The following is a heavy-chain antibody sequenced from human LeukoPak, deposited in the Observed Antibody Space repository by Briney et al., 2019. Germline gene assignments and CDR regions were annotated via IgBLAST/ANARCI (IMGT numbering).Heavy chain of an antibody. CDR1: GGSFSGYY. CDR3: ARALDGYNYLDY. D-gene: IGHD5-24*01. CDR2: IYYSGST. V-gene: IGHV4-34*01. J-gene: IGHJ4*02. Sequence: PSETLSLTCAVYGGSFSGYYWSWIRQPPGKGLEWIGSIYYSGSTYYNPSLKSRVTISVDTSKNQFSPKLSSVTAADTAVYYCARALDGYNYLDYWGQGTLVTVSS.